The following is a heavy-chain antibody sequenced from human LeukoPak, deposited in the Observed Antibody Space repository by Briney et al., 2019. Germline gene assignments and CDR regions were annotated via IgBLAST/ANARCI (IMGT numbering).Heavy chain of an antibody. Sequence: KTSETLSLTCTVPRGSISSYYWSWIRQPPGKGLDWIGYIDNSGSTNSNPSLKSRVTMSVDTFNNQFSLKLSSVTAADTAVYYCARGRITIFGVVNPHFDYWGQGTLVTVSS. V-gene: IGHV4-59*01. D-gene: IGHD3-3*01. CDR2: IDNSGST. CDR3: ARGRITIFGVVNPHFDY. CDR1: RGSISSYY. J-gene: IGHJ4*02.